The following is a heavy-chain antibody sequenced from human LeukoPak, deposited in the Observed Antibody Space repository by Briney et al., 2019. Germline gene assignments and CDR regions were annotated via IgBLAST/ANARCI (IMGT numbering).Heavy chain of an antibody. D-gene: IGHD2-21*02. J-gene: IGHJ6*02. CDR1: GYTFTGYY. CDR2: INPNSGGT. Sequence: ASVKVSCKASGYTFTGYYMHWVRQAPGQGLEWMGWINPNSGGTNYAQKFQGRVTMTRDTSISTAYMELSRLRSDDTAVYYCARDSPPYCGGDCYSHPVYYYGMDVWGQGTTVTVSS. V-gene: IGHV1-2*02. CDR3: ARDSPPYCGGDCYSHPVYYYGMDV.